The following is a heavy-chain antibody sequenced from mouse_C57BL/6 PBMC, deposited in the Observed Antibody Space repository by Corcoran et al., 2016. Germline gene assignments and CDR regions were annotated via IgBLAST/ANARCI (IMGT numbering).Heavy chain of an antibody. D-gene: IGHD1-2*01. CDR3: ASWDTTATMDY. Sequence: EVQLQQSGPELVKPGASVKISCKASGYTFTDYYMTWVKQSHGKSLEWIGDINPNNGGTSYNQKFKGKATLTVDKSSSTAYMELRSLTSEDSAVYYCASWDTTATMDYWGQGTSVTVS. CDR2: INPNNGGT. CDR1: GYTFTDYY. V-gene: IGHV1-26*01. J-gene: IGHJ4*01.